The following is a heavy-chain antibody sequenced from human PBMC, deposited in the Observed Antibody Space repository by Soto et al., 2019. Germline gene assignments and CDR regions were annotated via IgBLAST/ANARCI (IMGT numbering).Heavy chain of an antibody. Sequence: GGSLRLSCAASGFTVNSHVMSWVRQAPGKGLEWVSSISGSGDGTYYGDSVKGRFTISRDSSSSTVYLEVKNLRGEDTAVYFCTRSRGFGGMDVWGQGTTVTVSS. V-gene: IGHV3-23*01. CDR1: GFTVNSHV. CDR3: TRSRGFGGMDV. D-gene: IGHD3-22*01. J-gene: IGHJ6*02. CDR2: ISGSGDGT.